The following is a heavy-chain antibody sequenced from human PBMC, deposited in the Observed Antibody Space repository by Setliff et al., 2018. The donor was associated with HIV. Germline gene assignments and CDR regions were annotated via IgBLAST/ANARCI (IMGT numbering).Heavy chain of an antibody. CDR3: ARGVRWRGWFDP. Sequence: GGSLRLSCAASGFIFSSYAMSWVRQAPGKGLEWVSTLSGSGGSPFYADSVKGRFTISRDNSKNSLYLQMNSLRIEDTSVYYCARGVRWRGWFDPWGQGTLVTVSS. J-gene: IGHJ5*02. D-gene: IGHD3-16*01. V-gene: IGHV3-23*01. CDR2: LSGSGGSP. CDR1: GFIFSSYA.